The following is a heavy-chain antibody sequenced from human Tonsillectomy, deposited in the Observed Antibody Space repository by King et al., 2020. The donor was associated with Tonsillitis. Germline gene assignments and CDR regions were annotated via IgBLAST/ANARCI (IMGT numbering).Heavy chain of an antibody. D-gene: IGHD3-3*01. CDR2: INHRGST. J-gene: IGHJ4*02. CDR3: ARRSGQPPEY. CDR1: GGSFSGYS. Sequence: VQLQQWGAGLLKPSETLSLTCAVYGGSFSGYSWSWIRQPPGKGLEWIGDINHRGSTNYNPSLKRRVTISVDTSRKQFSLKLSSVTAPDTAVYYCARRSGQPPEYWGQGTLVTVSS. V-gene: IGHV4-34*01.